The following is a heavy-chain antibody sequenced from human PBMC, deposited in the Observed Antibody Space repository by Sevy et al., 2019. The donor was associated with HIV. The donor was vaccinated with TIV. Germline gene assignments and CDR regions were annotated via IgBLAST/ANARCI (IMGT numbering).Heavy chain of an antibody. CDR2: IKNDGSST. J-gene: IGHJ4*02. V-gene: IGHV3-74*01. Sequence: GGSLRLSCAASGFTFSSYWMHWVRQAPGKGLVWVARIKNDGSSTRYADFVKGRFTNSRDNAKNTLYLQMDSLRAGDMGAYYCTRVPGDGYNSPSFHYWGRGTLVTVSS. D-gene: IGHD5-12*01. CDR1: GFTFSSYW. CDR3: TRVPGDGYNSPSFHY.